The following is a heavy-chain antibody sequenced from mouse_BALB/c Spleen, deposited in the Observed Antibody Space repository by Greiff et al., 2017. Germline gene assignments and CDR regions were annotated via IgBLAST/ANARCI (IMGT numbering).Heavy chain of an antibody. D-gene: IGHD2-4*01. CDR2: INPYNDGT. CDR1: GYTFTSYV. Sequence: EVQLQQSGAELVKPGASVKMSCKASGYTFTSYVMHWVKQKPGQGLEWIGYINPYNDGTKYNEKFKGKATLTSDKSSSTAYMELSSLTSEDSAVYYCARAGYDYDGTWFAYWGQGTLVTVSA. J-gene: IGHJ3*01. V-gene: IGHV1-14*01. CDR3: ARAGYDYDGTWFAY.